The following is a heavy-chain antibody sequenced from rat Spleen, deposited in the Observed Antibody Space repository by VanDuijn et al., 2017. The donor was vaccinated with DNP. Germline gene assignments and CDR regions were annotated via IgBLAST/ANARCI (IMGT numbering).Heavy chain of an antibody. CDR1: GFTFSDYA. V-gene: IGHV5-7*01. CDR2: IIYDGSSI. D-gene: IGHD1-4*01. J-gene: IGHJ2*01. CDR3: ASRPPPTRGPFDY. Sequence: EVQLVESGGGLVQPGRSLKLSCTASGFTFSDYAMAWVRQSPKKGLEWVATIIYDGSSIYYRDSVKGRFTISRDNGKSTLYFQMDSLRSEDTATYYCASRPPPTRGPFDYWGQGVTVTVSS.